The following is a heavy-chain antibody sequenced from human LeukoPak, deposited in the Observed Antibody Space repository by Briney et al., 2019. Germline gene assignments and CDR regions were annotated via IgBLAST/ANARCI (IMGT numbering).Heavy chain of an antibody. CDR2: ISGSGGIT. Sequence: PGGSLRLSCAASGFIFSDYYMSWIRPAPGKGVEWVSSISGSGGITNYADSVKGRFTVSRDNSKNTLFLQMNGLRAEDTAVYYCAKHSSHCGADCYSDCDRWGRGTLVTVSS. V-gene: IGHV3-23*01. D-gene: IGHD2-21*02. J-gene: IGHJ5*02. CDR1: GFIFSDYY. CDR3: AKHSSHCGADCYSDCDR.